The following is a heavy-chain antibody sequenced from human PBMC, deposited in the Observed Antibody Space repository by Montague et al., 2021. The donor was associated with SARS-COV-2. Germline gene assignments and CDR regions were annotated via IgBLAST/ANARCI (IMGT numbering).Heavy chain of an antibody. CDR3: ARGTNTYFQKPRFHN. D-gene: IGHD2-8*01. CDR1: GFIFSDFG. J-gene: IGHJ4*02. V-gene: IGHV3-9*01. Sequence: SLRLSCAASGFIFSDFGMHWVRLVPGRGLEWVSGINWNGGDVGYAASVKGRFTISRDNADSSLHLQMNNLRDEDTARYYCARGTNTYFQKPRFHNWGPGAVVIVTS. CDR2: INWNGGDV.